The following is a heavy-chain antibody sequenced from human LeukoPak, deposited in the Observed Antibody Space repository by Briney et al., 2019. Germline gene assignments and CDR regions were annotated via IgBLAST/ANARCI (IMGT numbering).Heavy chain of an antibody. CDR2: ISYDGSNK. J-gene: IGHJ6*02. Sequence: GRSLRLSCAASGFTFSSYGMHWVRQAPGKGLEWVAVISYDGSNKYYADSVKGRFTISRDNSKNTLYLQMNSLRAEDTAVYYCAKYPHRRNDFWSGYPRGGMDVWGQATTVTVSS. CDR3: AKYPHRRNDFWSGYPRGGMDV. CDR1: GFTFSSYG. D-gene: IGHD3-3*01. V-gene: IGHV3-30*18.